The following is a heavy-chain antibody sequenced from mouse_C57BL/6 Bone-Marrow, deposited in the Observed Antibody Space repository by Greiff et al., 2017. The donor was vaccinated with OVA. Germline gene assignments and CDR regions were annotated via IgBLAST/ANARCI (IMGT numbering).Heavy chain of an antibody. J-gene: IGHJ3*01. Sequence: EVKLMESGPGLVKPSQSLSLTCSVTGYSITSGYYWNWIRQFPGNKLEWMGYISYDGSNNYNPSLKNRISITRDTSKNQFFLKLNSVTTEDTATYYCARGGVYYSNYVGFAYWGQGTLVTVSA. CDR2: ISYDGSN. CDR1: GYSITSGYY. V-gene: IGHV3-6*01. D-gene: IGHD2-5*01. CDR3: ARGGVYYSNYVGFAY.